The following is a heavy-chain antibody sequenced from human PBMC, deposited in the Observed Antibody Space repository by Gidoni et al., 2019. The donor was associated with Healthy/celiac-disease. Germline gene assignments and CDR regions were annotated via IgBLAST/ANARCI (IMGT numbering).Heavy chain of an antibody. V-gene: IGHV3-9*01. CDR2: ISWNSGSI. CDR1: GFTFDDDA. CDR3: AKSETRGSYYLDY. J-gene: IGHJ4*02. D-gene: IGHD1-26*01. Sequence: EVQLVESGGGLVQPGRYLRLSCAPSGFTFDDDAMHWVRQAPGKGLEWGSGISWNSGSIGYADVVKGRFNISRDNAKNFLYLQMNSLRAEVTALYCCAKSETRGSYYLDYWGQGTLVTVSS.